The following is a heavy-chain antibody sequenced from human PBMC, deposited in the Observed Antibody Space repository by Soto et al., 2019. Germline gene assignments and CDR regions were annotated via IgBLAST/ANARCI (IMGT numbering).Heavy chain of an antibody. CDR1: GFTFSSYW. V-gene: IGHV3-74*01. D-gene: IGHD3-22*01. Sequence: SGFTFSSYWMHWVRQAPGKGLVWVARIKSDGSGTIYADSVKGRLTISRDNARNTLYLQMNSLRAEDTAVYFCARGDGDYYDGNGYLGRHWGQGTLVTVSS. CDR2: IKSDGSGT. J-gene: IGHJ4*02. CDR3: ARGDGDYYDGNGYLGRH.